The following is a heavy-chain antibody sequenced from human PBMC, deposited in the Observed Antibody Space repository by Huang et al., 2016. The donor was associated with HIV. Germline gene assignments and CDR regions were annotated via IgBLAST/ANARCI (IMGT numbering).Heavy chain of an antibody. CDR2: RNNNGRKI. CDR3: ATSYGYFPH. Sequence: DVQLVDSGGGLVQPGGSLTLSCAASGFTLSAYSMNWVRQTPRKGLEWDSYRNNNGRKILYAESGKGRFTITRDNAKNSLYLQMNSLRDDDTAVFYCATSYGYFPHWGQGTLVTVSS. CDR1: GFTLSAYS. J-gene: IGHJ1*01. V-gene: IGHV3-48*02. D-gene: IGHD5-18*01.